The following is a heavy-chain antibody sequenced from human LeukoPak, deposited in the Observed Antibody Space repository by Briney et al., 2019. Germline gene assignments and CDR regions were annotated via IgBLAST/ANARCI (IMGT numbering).Heavy chain of an antibody. V-gene: IGHV4-34*01. J-gene: IGHJ4*02. D-gene: IGHD2-15*01. CDR1: GGSFSGYY. CDR2: INHSGST. CDR3: ARVDRIVVVVADTTENYFDY. Sequence: SETLSLTCAVYGGSFSGYYWSWIRQPPGKGLEWIGEINHSGSTNYNPSLKSRVTISVDTSKNQFSLKLSSVTAADTAVYYCARVDRIVVVVADTTENYFDYWGQGTLVTVSS.